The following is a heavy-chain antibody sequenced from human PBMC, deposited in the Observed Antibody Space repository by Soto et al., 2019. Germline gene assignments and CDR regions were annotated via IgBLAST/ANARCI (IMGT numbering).Heavy chain of an antibody. D-gene: IGHD2-15*01. CDR2: ISYDGSNK. J-gene: IGHJ4*02. V-gene: IGHV3-30*18. Sequence: QVQLVESGGGVVQPGRSLRLSCAASGFTFSSYGMHWVRQAPGKGLEWVAVISYDGSNKFYADSVKGRFTISRDNSKNPLYLQMNSLRAEDTAVYYCAKDLDCPYYFDYWGQGPLVTVSS. CDR1: GFTFSSYG. CDR3: AKDLDCPYYFDY.